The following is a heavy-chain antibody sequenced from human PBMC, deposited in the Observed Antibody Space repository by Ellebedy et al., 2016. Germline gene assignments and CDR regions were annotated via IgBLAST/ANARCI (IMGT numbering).Heavy chain of an antibody. J-gene: IGHJ4*02. CDR1: GGSISSGGSY. V-gene: IGHV4-61*08. CDR3: ARHTGMYYFDY. CDR2: IYYSGST. Sequence: GSLRLSCTVSGGSISSGGSYWSWIRQPPGKGLEWIGYIYYSGSTNYNPSLKSRVTVSVDTSKNQFSLKLSSVTAADTAVYYCARHTGMYYFDYWGQGTLVTVSS. D-gene: IGHD3-10*01.